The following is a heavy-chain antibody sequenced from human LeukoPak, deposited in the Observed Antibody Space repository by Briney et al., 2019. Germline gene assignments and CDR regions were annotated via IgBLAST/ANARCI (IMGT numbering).Heavy chain of an antibody. D-gene: IGHD4-17*01. J-gene: IGHJ4*02. CDR2: ISGSGGST. CDR3: ARITVTTNLPDY. Sequence: GGSLRLSSAASGFTFSSYAMSWVRQAPGKGLEWVSAISGSGGSTYYADSVKGRFTISRDNSKNTLYLQMNSLRAEDTAVYYCARITVTTNLPDYWGQGTLVTVSS. CDR1: GFTFSSYA. V-gene: IGHV3-23*01.